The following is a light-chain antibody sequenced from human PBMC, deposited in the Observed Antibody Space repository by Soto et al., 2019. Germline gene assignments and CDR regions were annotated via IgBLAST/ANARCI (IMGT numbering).Light chain of an antibody. CDR2: LNSDGSH. CDR3: QTWGTGIRV. V-gene: IGLV4-69*01. Sequence: QLVLTQSPSASASLGASVKLTCTLSSGHSSYAIAWHQQQPEKGPRYLIKLNSDGSHSKGDGIPDRFTGSSSGAERYLTFSSLQSEDEADYYCQTWGTGIRVFGGGTKLTVL. CDR1: SGHSSYA. J-gene: IGLJ2*01.